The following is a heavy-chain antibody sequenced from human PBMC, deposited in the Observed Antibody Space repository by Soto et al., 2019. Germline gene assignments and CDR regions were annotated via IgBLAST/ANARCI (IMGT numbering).Heavy chain of an antibody. CDR2: ISPYNGNT. V-gene: IGHV1-18*01. D-gene: IGHD2-2*02. CDR1: GYTFTSYG. J-gene: IGHJ4*02. Sequence: GASVKVSCKGSGYTFTSYGVSWVRQAPGQGLEWMGWISPYNGNTNYAQKVRGRVTLTTDTSTSTAYMELRSLRSDDTAVYYCARDYNIVEYCSGTTCYTNEEQQLVNYFDYWGQGTLVTVSS. CDR3: ARDYNIVEYCSGTTCYTNEEQQLVNYFDY.